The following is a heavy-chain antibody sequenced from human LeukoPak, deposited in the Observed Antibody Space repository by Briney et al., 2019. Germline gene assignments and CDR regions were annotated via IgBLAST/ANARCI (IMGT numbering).Heavy chain of an antibody. CDR1: GFTFSSYS. D-gene: IGHD6-19*01. CDR3: ATGHGVAVRGYYFDY. Sequence: GGSLRLSCAASGFTFSSYSMNWVRQAPGKGLEWVSSISSSNIYIYYADSVKGRFTISRDNAKNSLYLQMNSLRAEDTAVYYCATGHGVAVRGYYFDYWGQGTLVTVSS. CDR2: ISSSNIYI. J-gene: IGHJ4*02. V-gene: IGHV3-21*01.